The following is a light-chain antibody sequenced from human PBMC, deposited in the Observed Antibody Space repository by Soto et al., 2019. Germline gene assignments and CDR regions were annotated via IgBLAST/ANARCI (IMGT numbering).Light chain of an antibody. Sequence: EIVMTQSPATLSVSPGERATXXXXXSQSVSSNLAWYQQKPGQAPRLLIYDASNRATGIPARFSGSGSGTDFTLTISSLEPEDFAVYYCQQRSNWPPITFGQGTRLEI. V-gene: IGKV3-11*01. CDR1: QSVSSN. CDR3: QQRSNWPPIT. CDR2: DAS. J-gene: IGKJ5*01.